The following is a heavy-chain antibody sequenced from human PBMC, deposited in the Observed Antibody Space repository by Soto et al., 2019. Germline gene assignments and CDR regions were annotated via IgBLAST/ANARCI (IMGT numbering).Heavy chain of an antibody. V-gene: IGHV4-34*01. CDR1: GGSFSGYY. CDR2: INHSGST. Sequence: LSLTCAVYGGSFSGYYWSWIRQPPGKGLEWIGEINHSGSTNYNPSLKSRVTISVDTSKNQFSLKLSSVTAADTAVYYCARQIPVVVPAAYYFDYWGQGTLVTVSS. D-gene: IGHD2-2*01. J-gene: IGHJ4*02. CDR3: ARQIPVVVPAAYYFDY.